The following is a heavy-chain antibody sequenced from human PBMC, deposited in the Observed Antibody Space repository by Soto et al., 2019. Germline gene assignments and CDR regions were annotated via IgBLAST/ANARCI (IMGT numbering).Heavy chain of an antibody. CDR3: ASWLQLLYYYGMDV. Sequence: GGSLRLSCAASGFTFSSYWMHWVRQAPGKVLVWVSRINSDGSSTSYADSVKGRFTISRDNAKNTLYLQMNSLRAEDTAVYYCASWLQLLYYYGMDVWGQGTTVTVSS. D-gene: IGHD5-12*01. CDR2: INSDGSST. J-gene: IGHJ6*02. CDR1: GFTFSSYW. V-gene: IGHV3-74*01.